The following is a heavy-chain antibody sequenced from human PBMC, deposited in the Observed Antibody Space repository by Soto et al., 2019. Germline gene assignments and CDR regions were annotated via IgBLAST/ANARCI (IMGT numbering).Heavy chain of an antibody. Sequence: QVQLVQSGAEVRKPGASVKVSCKASGYTFTTYNMHWVRQAPGQGLEWMGVINPSVGSTSYAQKFQGRVTMTRDTSTGTVDMELSRLRSEDTAVYYFSGAGGGPLCPRGQGTLVTVSS. V-gene: IGHV1-46*01. D-gene: IGHD3-16*01. CDR2: INPSVGST. CDR3: SGAGGGPLCP. CDR1: GYTFTTYN. J-gene: IGHJ5*02.